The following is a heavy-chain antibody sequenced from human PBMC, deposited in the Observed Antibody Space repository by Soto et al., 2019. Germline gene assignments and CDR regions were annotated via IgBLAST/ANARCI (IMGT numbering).Heavy chain of an antibody. V-gene: IGHV4-59*04. CDR2: IYHSGST. D-gene: IGHD6-19*01. CDR1: GGSISSYY. J-gene: IGHJ5*02. Sequence: PSETLSLTCTVSGGSISSYYWTWIRQPPGKGLEWIVYIYHSGSTYYNPSLKSRVTISVDTSKNQFSLKLSSVTAADTAVYYCTRSYSSGWYGGWFDPWGQGTLVTVSS. CDR3: TRSYSSGWYGGWFDP.